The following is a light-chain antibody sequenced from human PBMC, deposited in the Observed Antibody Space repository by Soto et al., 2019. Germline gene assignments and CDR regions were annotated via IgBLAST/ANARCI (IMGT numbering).Light chain of an antibody. CDR2: DTS. CDR3: QPYNNWPLT. Sequence: EVVMRQSPATLSVYPGEGATLSCRASQGIGDTLAWYQHKPGQTPRHLIYDTSTRPTGVPTSFSGSRSGAEFTLTINSLQSEDFAVYYCQPYNNWPLTFGVGTKVDIK. CDR1: QGIGDT. V-gene: IGKV3-15*01. J-gene: IGKJ4*01.